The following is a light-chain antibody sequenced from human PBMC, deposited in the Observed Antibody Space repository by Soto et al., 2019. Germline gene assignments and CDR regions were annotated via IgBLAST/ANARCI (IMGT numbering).Light chain of an antibody. CDR2: DDN. J-gene: IGLJ3*02. Sequence: QSVLTQPPSVSAAPGQKVTISCSGSSSNIGGNSVSWYQQLPGTAPKLLIYDDNKRPSGIPDRFSGSKSGTSATLGITGFQTGDEADYYCGSYTANDNWVFGGGTKTTVL. V-gene: IGLV1-51*01. CDR1: SSNIGGNS. CDR3: GSYTANDNWV.